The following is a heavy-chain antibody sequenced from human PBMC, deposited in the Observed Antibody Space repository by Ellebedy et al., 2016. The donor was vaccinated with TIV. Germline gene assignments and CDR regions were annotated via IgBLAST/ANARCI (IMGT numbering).Heavy chain of an antibody. CDR2: ISYDGSNK. V-gene: IGHV3-30-3*01. CDR1: GFTFSSYA. J-gene: IGHJ4*02. D-gene: IGHD5-12*01. CDR3: ARDRTPYSGYSFDY. Sequence: GESLKISXAASGFTFSSYAMHWVRQAPGKGLEWVAVISYDGSNKYYADSVKGRFTISRDNSKNTLYLQMNSLRAEDTAVYYCARDRTPYSGYSFDYWGQGTLVTVSS.